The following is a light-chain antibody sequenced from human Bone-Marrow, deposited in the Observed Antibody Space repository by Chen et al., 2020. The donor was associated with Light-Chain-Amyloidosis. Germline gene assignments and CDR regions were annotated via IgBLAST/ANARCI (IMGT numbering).Light chain of an antibody. CDR1: RSDIGSFNL. Sequence: QSALTQPASVAGSPGQSITISCTGTRSDIGSFNLVSWYQHHPDKAPKLIIYEVEKRPSGVSNLFSGSRSGNTASLTISGLQAAAEAAYYCCSYAGASTYVFGTGTEVTVL. J-gene: IGLJ1*01. V-gene: IGLV2-23*02. CDR2: EVE. CDR3: CSYAGASTYV.